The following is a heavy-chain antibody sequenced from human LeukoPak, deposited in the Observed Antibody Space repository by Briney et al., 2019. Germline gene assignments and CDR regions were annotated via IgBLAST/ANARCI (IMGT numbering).Heavy chain of an antibody. D-gene: IGHD4-23*01. J-gene: IGHJ4*02. V-gene: IGHV3-23*01. CDR1: GFTFSSYA. Sequence: GGSLRLSCAASGFTFSSYAMSWVRQAPGKGLERVSAISGSGGSTYYADSVKGRFTISRDNSKNTLYLQMNSLRAEDTAVYYCAKIPASYVSRNSHYYFDYWGQGTLVTVSS. CDR2: ISGSGGST. CDR3: AKIPASYVSRNSHYYFDY.